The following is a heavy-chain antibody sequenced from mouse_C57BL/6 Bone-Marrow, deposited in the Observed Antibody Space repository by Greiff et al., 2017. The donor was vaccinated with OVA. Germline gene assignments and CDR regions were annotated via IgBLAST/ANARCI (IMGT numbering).Heavy chain of an antibody. CDR3: ARTPWFAY. CDR1: GFLFGDYG. J-gene: IGHJ3*01. V-gene: IGHV5-17*01. CDR2: ISSGSSTI. Sequence: DVMLVESGGGLLKPGGSLNLPCAASGFLFGDYGMHWFRQAPEKGLEWVAYISSGSSTIYYADTVKGRFTISRDNAKNTLFLQMTSLRSEDTAMYYCARTPWFAYWGQGTLVTVSA.